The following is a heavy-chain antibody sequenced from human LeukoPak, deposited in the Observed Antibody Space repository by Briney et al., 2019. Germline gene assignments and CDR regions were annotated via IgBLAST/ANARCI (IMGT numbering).Heavy chain of an antibody. CDR2: IYYSGSS. Sequence: SQTLSLTCTVSGGSISSGGYYWSWIRQPPGKGLEWIGYIYYSGSSYYNPSLRSRVTISVDTSKNHFSLKLSSVTAADTAVYYCARNRDGYNSFDYWGQGTLVTVSS. V-gene: IGHV4-31*03. J-gene: IGHJ4*02. CDR1: GGSISSGGYY. CDR3: ARNRDGYNSFDY. D-gene: IGHD5-24*01.